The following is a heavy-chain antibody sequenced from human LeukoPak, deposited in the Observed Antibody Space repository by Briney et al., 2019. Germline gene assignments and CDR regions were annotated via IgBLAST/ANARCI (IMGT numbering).Heavy chain of an antibody. CDR3: TIIPNVILFTHYFEY. J-gene: IGHJ4*02. Sequence: ASVKVSCKASGGVFTTYAVSWVRQAPGQGLEWMGSIIPFLGTTNYAQKFQGRVTITADEPTRTAYMELTYVRSDDAAVYYCTIIPNVILFTHYFEYWGQGTLVTVSS. CDR1: GGVFTTYA. D-gene: IGHD2-21*01. V-gene: IGHV1-69*11. CDR2: IIPFLGTT.